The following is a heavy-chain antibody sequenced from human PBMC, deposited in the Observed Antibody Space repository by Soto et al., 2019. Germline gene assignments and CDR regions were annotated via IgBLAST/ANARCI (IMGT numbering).Heavy chain of an antibody. CDR2: ISGSGGST. CDR3: AKDRLVMIVVSNAFDI. Sequence: GGSLRLSCAASGFTFSSYAMSWVRQAPGKGLEWVSAISGSGGSTYYADSVKGRFTISRDNSKNTLYLQMNSLRAEDTAVYYCAKDRLVMIVVSNAFDIWGQGTMVT. J-gene: IGHJ3*02. V-gene: IGHV3-23*01. CDR1: GFTFSSYA. D-gene: IGHD3-22*01.